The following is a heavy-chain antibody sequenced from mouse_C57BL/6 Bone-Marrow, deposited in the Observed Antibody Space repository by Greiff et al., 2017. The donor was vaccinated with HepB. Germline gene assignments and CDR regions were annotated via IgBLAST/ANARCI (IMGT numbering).Heavy chain of an antibody. V-gene: IGHV1-55*01. D-gene: IGHD1-1*01. Sequence: QVQLQQPGAELVKPGASVQMSCKASGYTFTRYWITWVKQRPGQGLEWIGDIYPGSGSTNYNEKFKSKATLTVDTSSSTAYMQLSSLTSEDSAVYYCAREGSSPFAYWGQGTLVTVSA. CDR2: IYPGSGST. J-gene: IGHJ3*01. CDR1: GYTFTRYW. CDR3: AREGSSPFAY.